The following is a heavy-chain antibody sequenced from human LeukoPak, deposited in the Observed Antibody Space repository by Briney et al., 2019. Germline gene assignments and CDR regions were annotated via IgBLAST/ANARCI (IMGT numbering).Heavy chain of an antibody. CDR3: ASRPPDYGDLFDY. V-gene: IGHV4-39*02. CDR1: GGSLSSRNYY. J-gene: IGHJ4*02. D-gene: IGHD4-17*01. Sequence: PSETLSLTCTVSGGSLSSRNYYWGWIRQPPGKGLEWIGTIYYSGSTYYNPSLKSRVTISVDTSKNHFSLRLSSVTAADTAAYYCASRPPDYGDLFDYWGQGTLVTVSS. CDR2: IYYSGST.